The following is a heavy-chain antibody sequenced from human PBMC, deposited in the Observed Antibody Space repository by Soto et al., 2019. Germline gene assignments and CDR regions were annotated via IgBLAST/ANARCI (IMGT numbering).Heavy chain of an antibody. Sequence: PSETLSLTCTVSGGSISSYYWSWIRQPPGKGLEWIGYIYYSGSTNYNPSLKSRVTISVDTSKNQFSLKLSSVTAADTAVYYCARGRITMVRGVIISNRRDPFDIWGQGTMVTVSS. CDR3: ARGRITMVRGVIISNRRDPFDI. CDR1: GGSISSYY. J-gene: IGHJ3*02. V-gene: IGHV4-59*01. CDR2: IYYSGST. D-gene: IGHD3-10*01.